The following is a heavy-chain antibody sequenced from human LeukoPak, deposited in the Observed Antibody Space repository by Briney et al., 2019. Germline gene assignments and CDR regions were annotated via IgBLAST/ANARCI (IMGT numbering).Heavy chain of an antibody. D-gene: IGHD3-16*01. CDR2: INHSGDVN. CDR1: GFTFSSYW. CDR3: ARGGGLDV. J-gene: IGHJ6*02. V-gene: IGHV3-7*03. Sequence: GGSLRLSCAASGFTFSSYWMNWARQAPGKGLEWVASINHSGDVNYYVDSVKGRFTISRDNAKNSLYLQMSNLRAEDTAVYFCARGGGLDVWGQGATVTVSS.